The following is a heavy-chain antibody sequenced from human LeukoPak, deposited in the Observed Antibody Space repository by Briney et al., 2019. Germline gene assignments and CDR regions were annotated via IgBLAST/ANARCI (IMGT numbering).Heavy chain of an antibody. J-gene: IGHJ4*02. CDR2: IYPGDSAT. V-gene: IGHV5-51*01. CDR1: GYTFSSYW. Sequence: GGSMRFSCKGSGYTFSSYWIGWVRQMPGKRLEWVGIIYPGDSATRYSPSLQGQVTISVDTSTGTAYLQWSSLKASDTAIYYCARQNDFRLDYWGQGTLVSVSS. D-gene: IGHD3-3*01. CDR3: ARQNDFRLDY.